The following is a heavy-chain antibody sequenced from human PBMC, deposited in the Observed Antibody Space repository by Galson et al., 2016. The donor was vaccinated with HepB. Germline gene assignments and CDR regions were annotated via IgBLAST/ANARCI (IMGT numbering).Heavy chain of an antibody. V-gene: IGHV3-30*01. D-gene: IGHD4-17*01. Sequence: YYADSVKGRFTISRDNSKNTLYLQMNGLRAEDTAVYYCAREGDDYGDYVSGDYYGMDVWGQGTTVTVSS. CDR3: AREGDDYGDYVSGDYYGMDV. J-gene: IGHJ6*02.